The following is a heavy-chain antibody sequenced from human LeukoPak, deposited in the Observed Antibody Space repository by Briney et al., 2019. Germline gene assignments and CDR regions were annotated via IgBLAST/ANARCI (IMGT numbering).Heavy chain of an antibody. J-gene: IGHJ4*02. D-gene: IGHD6-13*01. CDR2: ITSSSSYI. V-gene: IGHV3-21*01. Sequence: GGSLRLSCAASGFTFSSYSMNWVRQAPGKGLEWVSSITSSSSYIYYADSVKGRFTISRHNAKNSLYLQVDSLRAEDTAVYYCARVTWLSAAGTEGNFDYWGQGTPVTVSS. CDR3: ARVTWLSAAGTEGNFDY. CDR1: GFTFSSYS.